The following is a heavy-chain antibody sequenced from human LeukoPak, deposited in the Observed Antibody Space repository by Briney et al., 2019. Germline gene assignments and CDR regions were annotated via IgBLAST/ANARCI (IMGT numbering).Heavy chain of an antibody. CDR2: ISSSSSTI. J-gene: IGHJ6*02. CDR3: ARGVPYYDFWSVSGMDV. Sequence: GGSLRLSCAASGFTFSSYSMNWVRQAPGKGLEWVSYISSSSSTIYYADSVKGRFTISRDNAKNSLYLQMNSLRAEDTAVYYCARGVPYYDFWSVSGMDVWGQETTVTVSS. CDR1: GFTFSSYS. V-gene: IGHV3-48*01. D-gene: IGHD3-3*01.